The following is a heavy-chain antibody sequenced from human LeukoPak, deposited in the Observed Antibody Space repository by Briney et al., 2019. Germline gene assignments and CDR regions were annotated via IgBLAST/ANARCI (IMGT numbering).Heavy chain of an antibody. CDR2: IYTSGST. D-gene: IGHD3-16*01. CDR3: ARDNRAGLGEYYFDY. CDR1: GGSISSYY. J-gene: IGHJ4*02. Sequence: SETLSLTCTVSGGSISSYYRSWLRQPAGKGVEGIGRIYTSGSTNYNPSLKSRVTMSVDTSKNQFSLNLSSVTAADTAVYYCARDNRAGLGEYYFDYWGQGTLVTVSS. V-gene: IGHV4-4*07.